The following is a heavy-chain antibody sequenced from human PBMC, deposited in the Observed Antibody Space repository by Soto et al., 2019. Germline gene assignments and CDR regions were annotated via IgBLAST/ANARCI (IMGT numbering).Heavy chain of an antibody. D-gene: IGHD3-3*01. Sequence: QVQLVESGGGVVQPGRSLRLSCAASGFTFSSYAMHWVRQAPGKGLEWVAVISYDGSNKYYADSVKGRFTISRDNSKNQLYLQMNSLRAADTAVYYCATVSEIFEAGGGMDVWGQGTTVTVSS. CDR2: ISYDGSNK. CDR3: ATVSEIFEAGGGMDV. CDR1: GFTFSSYA. J-gene: IGHJ6*02. V-gene: IGHV3-30-3*01.